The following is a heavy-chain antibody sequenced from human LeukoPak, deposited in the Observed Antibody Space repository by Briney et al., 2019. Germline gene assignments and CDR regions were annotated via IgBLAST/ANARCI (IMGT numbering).Heavy chain of an antibody. CDR3: ARDRWGYSYGGD. CDR2: INQDGREK. J-gene: IGHJ4*02. D-gene: IGHD5-18*01. V-gene: IGHV3-7*01. Sequence: GGSLRLSCAASGFSFSSHWMSWVRQAPGKGLEWVANINQDGREKQYVDSVEGRFTISRDNAKNSLYLQMNSLRAEDTAVYYCARDRWGYSYGGDWGQGTLVTVSS. CDR1: GFSFSSHW.